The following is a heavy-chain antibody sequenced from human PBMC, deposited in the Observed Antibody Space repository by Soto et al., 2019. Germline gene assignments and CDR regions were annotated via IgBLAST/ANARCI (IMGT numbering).Heavy chain of an antibody. V-gene: IGHV4-59*01. J-gene: IGHJ5*02. D-gene: IGHD2-8*01. CDR2: MNDFGRT. CDR1: GASSSSYY. CDR3: ARSFCRDAVRCNWFDP. Sequence: QVQLQESGPGLVKSSETLSLTCTVSGASSSSYYWSWIRQPPGKGLEWIGYMNDFGRTIYNPSLKSRVTISLDTSKNQFSLKLTSVIAADTAVYYCARSFCRDAVRCNWFDPWGQGPLVTVSS.